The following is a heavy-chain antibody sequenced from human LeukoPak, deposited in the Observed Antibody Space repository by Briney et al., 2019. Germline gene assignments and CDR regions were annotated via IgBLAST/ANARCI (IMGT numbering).Heavy chain of an antibody. J-gene: IGHJ6*02. CDR1: GYTFTSYG. V-gene: IGHV1-18*01. CDR2: ISAYNGNT. D-gene: IGHD3-3*01. Sequence: GASVKVSCKASGYTFTSYGTSWVRQAPGQGLEWMGWISAYNGNTNYAQKLQGRVTMTTDTSTSTAYMELRSLRSDDTAVYYCARGVDDFWSGSFYGMDVWGQGTTVTVSS. CDR3: ARGVDDFWSGSFYGMDV.